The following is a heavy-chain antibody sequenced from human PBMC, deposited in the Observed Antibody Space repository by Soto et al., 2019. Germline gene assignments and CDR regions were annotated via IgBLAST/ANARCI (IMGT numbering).Heavy chain of an antibody. CDR2: ISAYNGNT. CDR3: ARTKTYYDYIWGSYRPDAFDI. D-gene: IGHD3-16*02. CDR1: GYTFTSYG. Sequence: GASVKVSCKASGYTFTSYGISWVRQAPGQGLEWKGWISAYNGNTNYAQKLQGRVTMTTDTSTSTAYMELRSLRSDDTAVYYCARTKTYYDYIWGSYRPDAFDIWGQGTMVTVSS. V-gene: IGHV1-18*01. J-gene: IGHJ3*02.